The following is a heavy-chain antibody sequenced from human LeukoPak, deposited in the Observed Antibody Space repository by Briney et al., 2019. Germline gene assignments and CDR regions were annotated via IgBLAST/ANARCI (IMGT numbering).Heavy chain of an antibody. CDR2: INHSGST. V-gene: IGHV4-34*01. CDR1: GGSISSYY. CDR3: ARVRHGSGRPFDY. Sequence: KTSETLSLTCTVSGGSISSYYWSWIRQPPGKGLEWIGEINHSGSTNYNPSLKSRVTISVDTSKNQFSLKLSSVTAADTAVYYCARVRHGSGRPFDYWGQGTLVTVSS. D-gene: IGHD3-10*01. J-gene: IGHJ4*02.